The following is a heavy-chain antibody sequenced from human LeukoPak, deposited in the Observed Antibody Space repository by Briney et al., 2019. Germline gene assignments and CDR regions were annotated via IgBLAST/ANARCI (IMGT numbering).Heavy chain of an antibody. CDR1: GFTFSSYW. V-gene: IGHV3-7*03. D-gene: IGHD5-12*01. J-gene: IGHJ4*02. Sequence: PGGSLRLSCAASGFTFSSYWMSWVRQAPGKGLEWVANIKQDGSEKHYVDSVKGRFTISRDNAKNSLYLQMNSLRAEDTAVYYCAREDSGYDLPIDYWGQGTLVTVSS. CDR2: IKQDGSEK. CDR3: AREDSGYDLPIDY.